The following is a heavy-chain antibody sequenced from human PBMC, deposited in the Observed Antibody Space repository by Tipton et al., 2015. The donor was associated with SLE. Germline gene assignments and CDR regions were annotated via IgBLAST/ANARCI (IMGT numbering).Heavy chain of an antibody. D-gene: IGHD6-13*01. CDR2: IHFDGSKN. J-gene: IGHJ4*02. CDR1: GFTFSSFG. Sequence: SLRLSCAASGFTFSSFGMHWVRQAPGKGLEWVAFIHFDGSKNHYADSVRGRFTFSRDNSENTVHLQMSRLRAEDTALYYCVRGMGSSSWNFDYWGQGTLVTVSS. V-gene: IGHV3-30*02. CDR3: VRGMGSSSWNFDY.